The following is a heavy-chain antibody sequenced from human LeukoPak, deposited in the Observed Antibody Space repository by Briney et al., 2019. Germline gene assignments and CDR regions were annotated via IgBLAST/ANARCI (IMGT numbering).Heavy chain of an antibody. Sequence: GGSLRLSCAASGFTFSSYGMHWVRLAPGKGLEWVAFIRYDGSNKYYADSVKGRFTISRDNSKNTLYLQMNSLRAEDTAVYYCAKDPRAPEASDYWGQGTLVTVSS. CDR1: GFTFSSYG. CDR2: IRYDGSNK. J-gene: IGHJ4*02. CDR3: AKDPRAPEASDY. D-gene: IGHD1-14*01. V-gene: IGHV3-30*02.